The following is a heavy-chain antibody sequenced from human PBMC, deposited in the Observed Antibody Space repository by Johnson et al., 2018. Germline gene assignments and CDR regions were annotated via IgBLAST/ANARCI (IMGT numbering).Heavy chain of an antibody. CDR1: GFTFSSYS. CDR2: ISSSGSYI. V-gene: IGHV3-21*01. CDR3: AREGYFDSSGYYYLDAFDI. Sequence: EVQLVESGGGLVKPGGSLRLSCAASGFTFSSYSMNWVRQAPGKGLEWVSSISSSGSYIYYADSVKGRFTISRDNAKHSLYLQMNSLRAEDTAVHYCAREGYFDSSGYYYLDAFDIWGQGTMITVAS. D-gene: IGHD3-22*01. J-gene: IGHJ3*02.